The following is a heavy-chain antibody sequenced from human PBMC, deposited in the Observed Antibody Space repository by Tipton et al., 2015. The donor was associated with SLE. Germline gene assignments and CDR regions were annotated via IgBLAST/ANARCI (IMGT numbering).Heavy chain of an antibody. CDR3: ARHQRSPHIVVVIDWYFDL. V-gene: IGHV4-34*01. CDR1: GFNFSSYS. Sequence: LRLSCAASGFNFSSYSMNWVRQAPGKGLEWIGEINHSGSTNHNPSLKSRVTISVDTSKNQFSLKLSSVTAADTAVYYCARHQRSPHIVVVIDWYFDLWGRGTLVTVSS. D-gene: IGHD2-21*01. J-gene: IGHJ2*01. CDR2: INHSGST.